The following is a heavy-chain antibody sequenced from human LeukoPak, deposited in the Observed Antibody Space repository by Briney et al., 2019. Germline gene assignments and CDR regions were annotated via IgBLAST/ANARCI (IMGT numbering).Heavy chain of an antibody. V-gene: IGHV1-18*01. CDR3: ARAPKLLWFGELGY. Sequence: ASVKVSCKASGYTFTSYGISWVRQAPGQGLEWMGWISAYNGNTNYAQKLQGRVTMTTDTSTSTAYMELRSLRSDDTAVYYCARAPKLLWFGELGYWGQGTLVTVSS. CDR1: GYTFTSYG. D-gene: IGHD3-10*01. CDR2: ISAYNGNT. J-gene: IGHJ4*02.